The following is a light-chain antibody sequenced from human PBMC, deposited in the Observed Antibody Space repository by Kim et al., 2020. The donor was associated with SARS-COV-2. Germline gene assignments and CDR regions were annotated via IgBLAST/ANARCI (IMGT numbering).Light chain of an antibody. J-gene: IGLJ3*02. V-gene: IGLV2-23*02. CDR3: CSYAGSSTHWV. CDR2: EVS. CDR1: SHDVGSYKL. Sequence: QSMLLACNGTSHDVGSYKLVSWHQQQPGKPPTLMIYEVSRRPSGFSTRVSGSKSVNAASMTISGLHAEDEADYCFCSYAGSSTHWVFGGGTQLTVL.